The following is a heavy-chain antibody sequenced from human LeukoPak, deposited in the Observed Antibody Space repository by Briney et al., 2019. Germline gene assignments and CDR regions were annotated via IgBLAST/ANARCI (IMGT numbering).Heavy chain of an antibody. Sequence: GGSLRLSCAASGFTFSSYGMHWVRQAPGKGLEWVAVISYDGSNKYYADSVKGRFTISRDNSKNTLYLQMNSLRAEDTAVYYCARDGPYGSGSYLFDPWGQGTLVTVSS. CDR3: ARDGPYGSGSYLFDP. V-gene: IGHV3-30*03. CDR2: ISYDGSNK. CDR1: GFTFSSYG. D-gene: IGHD3-10*01. J-gene: IGHJ5*02.